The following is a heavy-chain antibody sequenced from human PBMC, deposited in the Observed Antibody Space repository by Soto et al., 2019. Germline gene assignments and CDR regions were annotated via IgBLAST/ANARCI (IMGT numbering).Heavy chain of an antibody. CDR1: GYTLTSYG. CDR2: ISAYNGNT. J-gene: IGHJ6*03. V-gene: IGHV1-18*01. CDR3: ARAHSSSFPYYYMDV. D-gene: IGHD6-6*01. Sequence: ASVKVSCKASGYTLTSYGISWVRQAPGQGLEWMGWISAYNGNTNYAQKLQGRVTMTTDTSTSTAYMELRSLRSDDTAVYYCARAHSSSFPYYYMDVWGKGTTVTVSS.